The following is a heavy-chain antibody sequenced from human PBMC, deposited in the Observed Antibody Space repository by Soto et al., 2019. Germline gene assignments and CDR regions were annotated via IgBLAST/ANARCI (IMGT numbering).Heavy chain of an antibody. Sequence: QVQLQESGPGLVKLSETLSLTCTVSGGSISSYYCSWIRQPPGKGLEWIGYIYYIGSANYNPSLKGRVTIPVDTSKDQFSLRLTSVPAADTAVYYCARAGAATLCDYWGQGTLVTVSS. D-gene: IGHD2-15*01. V-gene: IGHV4-59*01. J-gene: IGHJ4*02. CDR2: IYYIGSA. CDR3: ARAGAATLCDY. CDR1: GGSISSYY.